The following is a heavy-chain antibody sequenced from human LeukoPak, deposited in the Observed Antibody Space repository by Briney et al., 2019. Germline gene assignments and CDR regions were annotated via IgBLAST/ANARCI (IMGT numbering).Heavy chain of an antibody. CDR1: GYSFTSYW. D-gene: IGHD3-10*01. CDR2: IDPSDSYT. Sequence: GESLKISCKGSGYSFTSYWISWVRQMPGKGLEWMGRIDPSDSYTNYSPSFQGHVTISADESISTAYLQWSSLKASDTAMYYCASAVGSGSYLPYYYYGMDVWGKGTTVTVSS. V-gene: IGHV5-10-1*01. J-gene: IGHJ6*04. CDR3: ASAVGSGSYLPYYYYGMDV.